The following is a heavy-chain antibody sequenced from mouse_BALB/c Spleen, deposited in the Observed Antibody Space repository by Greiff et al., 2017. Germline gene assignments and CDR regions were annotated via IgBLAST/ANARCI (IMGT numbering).Heavy chain of an antibody. Sequence: VQLKESGPSLVKPSQTLSLTCSVTGDSITSGYWTWIRKFPGNKLEYMGYLSYSGSTYYKPSLNSRISITRDTSKNQYYLQLNSGTTEDTATYYCARHLDCRGFAYWGQGTLVTVSA. CDR2: LSYSGST. CDR3: ARHLDCRGFAY. D-gene: IGHD3-3*01. CDR1: GDSITSGY. J-gene: IGHJ3*01. V-gene: IGHV3-8*02.